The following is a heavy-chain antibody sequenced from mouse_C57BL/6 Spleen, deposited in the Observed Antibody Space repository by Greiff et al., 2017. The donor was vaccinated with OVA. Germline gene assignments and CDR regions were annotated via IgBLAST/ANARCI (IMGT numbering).Heavy chain of an antibody. J-gene: IGHJ3*01. CDR1: GYSITSGYY. D-gene: IGHD2-4*01. CDR3: ARDYYDYDAFAY. CDR2: ISYDGSN. V-gene: IGHV3-6*01. Sequence: VQLQQSGPGLVKPSQSLSLTCSVTGYSITSGYYWNWIRQFPGNKLEWMGYISYDGSNNYNPSLKNRISITRDTSKNQFFLKLNSVTTEDTATYYCARDYYDYDAFAYWGQGTLVTVSA.